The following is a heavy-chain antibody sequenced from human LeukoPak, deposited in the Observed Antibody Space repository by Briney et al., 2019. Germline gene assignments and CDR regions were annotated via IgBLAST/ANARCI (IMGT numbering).Heavy chain of an antibody. CDR1: GFTFSGYW. CDR2: INSDGSST. Sequence: GGSLRLSCAASGFTFSGYWMHWVRQAPGKGLVWVSRINSDGSSTIYADSVKGRFTISRDNAKNTLYLQMSSLRAEDTAVYYCARDSTSYDTSARWFDPWGQGTLVTVSS. D-gene: IGHD3-22*01. CDR3: ARDSTSYDTSARWFDP. J-gene: IGHJ5*02. V-gene: IGHV3-74*01.